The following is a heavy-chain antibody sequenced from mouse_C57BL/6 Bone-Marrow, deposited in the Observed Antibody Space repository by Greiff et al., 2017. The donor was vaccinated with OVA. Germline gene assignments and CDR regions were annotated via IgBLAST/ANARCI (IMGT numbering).Heavy chain of an antibody. CDR2: IDPENGDT. CDR1: GFNIKDDY. CDR3: TTCYEAMDY. Sequence: EVQLQESGAELVRPGASVKLSCTASGFNIKDDYMHWVKQRPEQGLEWIGWIDPENGDTEYASKFQGKATITADTSSNTAYLQLSSLTSEDTAVYYCTTCYEAMDYWGQGTSVTVSS. D-gene: IGHD2-3*01. V-gene: IGHV14-4*01. J-gene: IGHJ4*01.